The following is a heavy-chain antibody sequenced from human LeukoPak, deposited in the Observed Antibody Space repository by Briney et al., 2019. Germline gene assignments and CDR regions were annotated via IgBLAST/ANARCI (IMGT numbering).Heavy chain of an antibody. CDR2: FDPEDGET. Sequence: ASVKVSCKVSGYTLTELSMHWVRQAPGKGLEWMGGFDPEDGETIYAQKFQGRVTMTEDTSTDTAYMELSSLRSEDTAVYYCATTPRYYYGSGSYARRLDYWGQGTLVTVSS. D-gene: IGHD3-10*01. CDR3: ATTPRYYYGSGSYARRLDY. J-gene: IGHJ4*02. CDR1: GYTLTELS. V-gene: IGHV1-24*01.